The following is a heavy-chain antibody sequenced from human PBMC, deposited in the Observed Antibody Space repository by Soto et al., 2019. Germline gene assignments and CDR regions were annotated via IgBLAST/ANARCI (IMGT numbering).Heavy chain of an antibody. D-gene: IGHD4-17*01. V-gene: IGHV3-30*18. CDR1: GFTFSRYG. CDR3: AKASYVDYEWSDGF. CDR2: ISYDGRDK. J-gene: IGHJ4*02. Sequence: PGGSLRLSCAASGFTFSRYGMHWVRQAPGKGLEWVAVISYDGRDKYYADSVKGRFTISRDNSKDTLSLQMNSLTAEDTGVYYCAKASYVDYEWSDGFWGQGTLVTVSS.